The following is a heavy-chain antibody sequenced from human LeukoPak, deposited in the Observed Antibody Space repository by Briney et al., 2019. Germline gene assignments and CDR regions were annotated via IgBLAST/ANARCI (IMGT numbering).Heavy chain of an antibody. Sequence: ASVKVSCKASGYTFINNWMHWVRQAPGQGLEWIGLINPTGTGALYAQKFQGRVTMTRDMSTSTDYMELSSLRSEDTAVYYCARDNSVGDIAWWFDPWGQGTLVTVSS. CDR1: GYTFINNW. CDR2: INPTGTGA. V-gene: IGHV1-46*01. D-gene: IGHD3-10*01. CDR3: ARDNSVGDIAWWFDP. J-gene: IGHJ5*02.